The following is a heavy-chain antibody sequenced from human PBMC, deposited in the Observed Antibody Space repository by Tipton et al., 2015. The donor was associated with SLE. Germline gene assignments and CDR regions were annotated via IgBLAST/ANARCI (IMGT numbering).Heavy chain of an antibody. CDR1: NGSISSGNW. J-gene: IGHJ4*02. D-gene: IGHD4-17*01. V-gene: IGHV4-4*02. Sequence: TLSLTCSVSNGSISSGNWWSWVRQPPGKGLEWIGYIYYSGSTNYNPSLKSRVSISLDTSKNQFSLKLTSVTAADTAVYYCARVDSTVTTGLDYWGQGILVTVSS. CDR2: IYYSGST. CDR3: ARVDSTVTTGLDY.